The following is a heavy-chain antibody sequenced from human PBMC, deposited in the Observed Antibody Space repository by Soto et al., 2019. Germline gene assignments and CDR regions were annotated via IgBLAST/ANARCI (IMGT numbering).Heavy chain of an antibody. V-gene: IGHV3-74*01. J-gene: IGHJ3*02. CDR1: GFTFSSYW. D-gene: IGHD3-10*01. CDR3: ASWYYGSGSPKTDAFDI. Sequence: GGSLRISCAASGFTFSSYWMHWVRQAPEKGQVWVSRINSDGSSTSYADTVKGRFTISRDNAKNMLYLQMNSLRAEDMSVYYCASWYYGSGSPKTDAFDIWGQGTMVTVSS. CDR2: INSDGSST.